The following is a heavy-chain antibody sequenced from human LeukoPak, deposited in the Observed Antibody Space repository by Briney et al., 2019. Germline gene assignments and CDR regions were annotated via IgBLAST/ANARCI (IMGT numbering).Heavy chain of an antibody. V-gene: IGHV3-74*01. CDR3: ARGGGYSYGRHDY. D-gene: IGHD5-18*01. Sequence: GGSLRLSCAASGFTFSDYWMYWVRQGPGKGLVWVSRSNGDGGVTTYAASVKGRFTISRDNAKNTLYLQMSSLRAEDTAVYCCARGGGYSYGRHDYWGQGTLVTVSS. CDR2: SNGDGGVT. J-gene: IGHJ4*02. CDR1: GFTFSDYW.